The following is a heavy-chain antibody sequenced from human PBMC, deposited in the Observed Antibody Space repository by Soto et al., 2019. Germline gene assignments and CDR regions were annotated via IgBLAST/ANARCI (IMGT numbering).Heavy chain of an antibody. J-gene: IGHJ5*02. V-gene: IGHV1-46*02. CDR3: ARISCKGGSCYFDFEP. CDR1: GYSFKDHY. Sequence: ASVNVSCKASGYSFKDHYMHCVRQAPGRGLEWVGIINPSVEHTNYAQQFRGRVAMTRDTSTSTAYMELRSLRSEDTAVYFCARISCKGGSCYFDFEPWGKGTMVTVSP. CDR2: INPSVEHT. D-gene: IGHD2-15*01.